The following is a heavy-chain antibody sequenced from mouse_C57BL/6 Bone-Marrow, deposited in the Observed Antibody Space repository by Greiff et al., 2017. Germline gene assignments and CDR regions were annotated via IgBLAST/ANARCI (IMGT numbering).Heavy chain of an antibody. Sequence: QVQLQQPGAELVRPGSSVKLSCKASGYTFTSYWMHWVKQRPIQGLEWIGNIDPSDSETHYNQKFKDKATLTVDKSSSTAYMQLSSLTSAASAVYYCASVRGYFDVWGTGTTVTVSS. CDR1: GYTFTSYW. V-gene: IGHV1-52*01. J-gene: IGHJ1*03. D-gene: IGHD2-14*01. CDR3: ASVRGYFDV. CDR2: IDPSDSET.